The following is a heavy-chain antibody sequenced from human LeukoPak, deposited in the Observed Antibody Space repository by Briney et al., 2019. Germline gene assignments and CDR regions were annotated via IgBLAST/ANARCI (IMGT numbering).Heavy chain of an antibody. V-gene: IGHV4-34*01. CDR2: INHSGST. J-gene: IGHJ5*02. Sequence: KASETLSLTCAVYGGSFSGYYWSWIRQPPGKGLEWIGEINHSGSTNYNPSLKSRVTISVDTSKNQFSLKLSSVTAADTAVYYCARRAYYYGSGSYLNWFDPWGQGTLATVSS. CDR1: GGSFSGYY. CDR3: ARRAYYYGSGSYLNWFDP. D-gene: IGHD3-10*01.